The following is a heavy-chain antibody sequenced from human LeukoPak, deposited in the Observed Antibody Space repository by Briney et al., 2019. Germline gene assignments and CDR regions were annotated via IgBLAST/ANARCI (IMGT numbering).Heavy chain of an antibody. CDR3: AREEVAGTTDY. CDR2: IYYSGTT. Sequence: SETLSLTCTVSGASINTYYWSWIRQPPGKGLEWIGYIYYSGTTSYNPSLKTRVTISIDTSKNQFSLKLGSVTAADTAVYYCAREEVAGTTDYWGQGTLVTVSS. CDR1: GASINTYY. V-gene: IGHV4-59*01. D-gene: IGHD1-7*01. J-gene: IGHJ4*02.